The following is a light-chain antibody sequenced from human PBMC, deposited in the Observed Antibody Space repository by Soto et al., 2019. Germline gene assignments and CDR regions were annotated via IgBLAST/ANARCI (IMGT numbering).Light chain of an antibody. J-gene: IGLJ2*01. CDR1: SSDIGTYNH. CDR3: SSYTDGYSVV. Sequence: QSALTQPASVSGSPGQSITISCTGTSSDIGTYNHVYWYQQHPGKAPKLMIYDVSNRPSGVSNRFSGSKSGNTASLTISGLQAEDEADYYCSSYTDGYSVVFGGGTKLTVL. V-gene: IGLV2-14*01. CDR2: DVS.